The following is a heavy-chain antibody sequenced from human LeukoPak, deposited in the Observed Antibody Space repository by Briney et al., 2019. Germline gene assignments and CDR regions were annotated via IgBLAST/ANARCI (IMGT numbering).Heavy chain of an antibody. CDR2: MNPNSANT. CDR1: GYTFSTYD. Sequence: ASVKVSCKASGYTFSTYDINWVRQAAGQGLEWIGWMNPNSANTGYAQKFQGRVTMTRDSSISTAYMELSSLTSEDTAVYYCGRSPRPAELATTWGQGTLVTVSS. J-gene: IGHJ5*02. D-gene: IGHD1-26*01. V-gene: IGHV1-8*01. CDR3: GRSPRPAELATT.